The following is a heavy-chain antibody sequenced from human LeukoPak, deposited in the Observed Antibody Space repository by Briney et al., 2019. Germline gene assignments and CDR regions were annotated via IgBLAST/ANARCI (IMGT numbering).Heavy chain of an antibody. V-gene: IGHV1-8*01. Sequence: ASVTVSCKASGYTFTSYDFNWVRQATGQRPEWMGWMSPNSVDTGYAQKFQDRVTMTRNTSISTAYMELSSLRSDDTAVYYCARGPPNWGYDYWGPGTLVTVSS. D-gene: IGHD7-27*01. CDR2: MSPNSVDT. CDR1: GYTFTSYD. J-gene: IGHJ4*02. CDR3: ARGPPNWGYDY.